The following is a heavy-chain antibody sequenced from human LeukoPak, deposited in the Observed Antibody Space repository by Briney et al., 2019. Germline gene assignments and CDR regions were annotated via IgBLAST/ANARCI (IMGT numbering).Heavy chain of an antibody. Sequence: GGSLRLSCAGSGFPFSGYSGDWVRQTPGKGLEWVSSMSILSGITYYAESVKGRFTVSRDNAKNLLHLQMNSLRVEDTAIYYCAREFEYSTSGAGYWGQGTLVTVSS. J-gene: IGHJ4*02. V-gene: IGHV3-21*01. CDR1: GFPFSGYS. CDR2: MSILSGIT. CDR3: AREFEYSTSGAGY. D-gene: IGHD6-6*01.